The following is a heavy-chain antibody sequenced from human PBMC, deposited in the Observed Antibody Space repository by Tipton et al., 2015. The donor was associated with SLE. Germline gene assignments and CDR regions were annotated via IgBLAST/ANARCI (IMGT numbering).Heavy chain of an antibody. CDR1: GGSISSYY. CDR3: ARERVAVAATPWYFDL. J-gene: IGHJ2*01. D-gene: IGHD6-19*01. CDR2: IYYSGST. Sequence: TLSLTCTVSGGSISSYYWSWIRQPPGKGLEWIGYIYYSGSTNYNPSLKSRVTISVDTSKNQFSLKLSSVTAADTAVYYCARERVAVAATPWYFDLWGRGPLVTVSS. V-gene: IGHV4-59*01.